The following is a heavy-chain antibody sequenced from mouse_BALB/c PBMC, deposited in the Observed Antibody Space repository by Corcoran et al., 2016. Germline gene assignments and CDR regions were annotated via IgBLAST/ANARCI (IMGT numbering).Heavy chain of an antibody. Sequence: EVQLQQFGPELVKPGASVKISCKASGYTFTDYNMHWVKQSHGKSLEWIGYIYPYNGGTGYNQKFKSKATLTVDNSSSTAYMELRSLTSEDSAVYYCARPGSSYNYAMDYWGQGTSVTVSS. J-gene: IGHJ4*01. CDR2: IYPYNGGT. CDR1: GYTFTDYN. V-gene: IGHV1S29*02. D-gene: IGHD1-1*01. CDR3: ARPGSSYNYAMDY.